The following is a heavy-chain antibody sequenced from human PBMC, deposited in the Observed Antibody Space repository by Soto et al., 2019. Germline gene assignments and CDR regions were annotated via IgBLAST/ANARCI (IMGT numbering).Heavy chain of an antibody. D-gene: IGHD6-13*01. CDR1: GGSISSGSDY. V-gene: IGHV4-31*03. CDR3: AAAVGPYYFDY. J-gene: IGHJ4*02. Sequence: QVQLQESGPGLVKPSQTLSLTCTVSGGSISSGSDYWSWIRQHPGKGLEWIGHVYDSGSTYYNPSPKSRLSISVDTSKKQFSLNLTSVTAADTAVYYCAAAVGPYYFDYWGQGTQVTVSS. CDR2: VYDSGST.